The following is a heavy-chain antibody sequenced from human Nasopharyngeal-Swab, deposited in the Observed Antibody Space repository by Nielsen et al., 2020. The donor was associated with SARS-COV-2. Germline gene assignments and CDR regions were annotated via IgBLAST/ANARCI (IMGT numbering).Heavy chain of an antibody. Sequence: GESLKISCAASGFTFSSYWMSWVRQAPGKGLEWVAKIKQDGSEKYYVDSVKGRFTISRDNAKNSLYLQMNSLRAEDTAVYYCAREGGDQVRGVIIGYYYYYGMDVWGQGTTVTVSS. J-gene: IGHJ6*02. CDR1: GFTFSSYW. V-gene: IGHV3-7*01. CDR3: AREGGDQVRGVIIGYYYYYGMDV. D-gene: IGHD3-10*01. CDR2: IKQDGSEK.